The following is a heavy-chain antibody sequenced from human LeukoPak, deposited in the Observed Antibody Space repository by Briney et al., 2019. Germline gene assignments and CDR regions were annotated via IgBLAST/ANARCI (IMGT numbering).Heavy chain of an antibody. J-gene: IGHJ5*02. CDR2: IYYSGST. V-gene: IGHV4-39*01. CDR1: GGSISSSSYY. CDR3: ARLFDGYQLP. D-gene: IGHD2-2*01. Sequence: PSETLSLTCTVSGGSISSSSYYWGWIRQPPGKGLEWIGSIYYSGSTYYNPSLKSRVTISVDTSKNQFSLKPSSVTAADTAVYYCARLFDGYQLPWGQGTLVTVSS.